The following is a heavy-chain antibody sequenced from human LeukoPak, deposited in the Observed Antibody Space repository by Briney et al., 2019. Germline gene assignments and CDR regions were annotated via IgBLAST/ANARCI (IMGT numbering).Heavy chain of an antibody. V-gene: IGHV1-18*01. CDR3: ARDQSVRLLQTSSTYFKHVFAI. J-gene: IGHJ3*02. Sequence: ASVKVSCKTSGYTFTNYCISWVRQAPGLGLEWMGWISAYNGNTNYAQKVQGRVTMTTDTATSTAYMEQRRLRFDVTAVYYCARDQSVRLLQTSSTYFKHVFAIWGQGSMVTVSS. D-gene: IGHD6-13*01. CDR1: GYTFTNYC. CDR2: ISAYNGNT.